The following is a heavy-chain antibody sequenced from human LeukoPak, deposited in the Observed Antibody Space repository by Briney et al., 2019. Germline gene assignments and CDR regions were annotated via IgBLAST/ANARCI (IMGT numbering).Heavy chain of an antibody. V-gene: IGHV1-24*01. CDR1: GDTVTGFS. Sequence: ASVKVSCKVSGDTVTGFSIHWERQAHGHGLEWMGGFDAEDGSRMFAQKVQGRVTMTEDTSTDKDYIDLSSLRSEDTAVYYYATGYTYDYSLYWGQGTLVTVSS. CDR3: ATGYTYDYSLY. J-gene: IGHJ4*02. D-gene: IGHD5-18*01. CDR2: FDAEDGSR.